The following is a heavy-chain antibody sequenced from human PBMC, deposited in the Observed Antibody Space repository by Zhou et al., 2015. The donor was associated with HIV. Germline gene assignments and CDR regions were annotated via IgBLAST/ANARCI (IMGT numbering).Heavy chain of an antibody. CDR3: ARAGAATLKYYFDY. J-gene: IGHJ4*02. CDR1: GGTFNSYA. CDR2: IIPIFGTA. D-gene: IGHD1-26*01. Sequence: QIHLIQSGTEVKKPGSSVTVSCKAPGGTFNSYAMSWVRQAPGQGLEWMGGIIPIFGTANYAQKFQGRVTITADKSTSTAYMELSSLRSEDTAVYYCARAGAATLKYYFDYWGQGTLVTVSS. V-gene: IGHV1-69*06.